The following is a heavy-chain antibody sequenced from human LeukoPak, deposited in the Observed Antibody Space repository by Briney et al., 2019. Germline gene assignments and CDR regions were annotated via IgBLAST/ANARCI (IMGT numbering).Heavy chain of an antibody. V-gene: IGHV3-7*01. J-gene: IGHJ4*02. Sequence: ETLSLTCIVSGGSISSYYWSWVRQAPGKGLEWVANIKQDGTERYYVDSVKGRFTISRDNAKNSLYLQMNSLRAEDTAVYYCARDGDFVGGSYGGYFDYWGQGTLVTVSS. CDR1: GGSISSYY. CDR3: ARDGDFVGGSYGGYFDY. D-gene: IGHD1-26*01. CDR2: IKQDGTER.